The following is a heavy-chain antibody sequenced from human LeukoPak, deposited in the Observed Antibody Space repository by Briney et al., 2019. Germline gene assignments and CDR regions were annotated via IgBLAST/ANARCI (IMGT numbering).Heavy chain of an antibody. CDR1: GYTFTSYY. Sequence: ASVKVSCKASGYTFTSYYMHWVRQAPGQGLEWMGIINPSGDSTSYAQKFQGRVTMTRDTSTSTVYMELSSLRSEDTAVYYCAREMATPDDAFDIWGQGTMVTVSS. CDR2: INPSGDST. J-gene: IGHJ3*02. CDR3: AREMATPDDAFDI. V-gene: IGHV1-46*01. D-gene: IGHD5-24*01.